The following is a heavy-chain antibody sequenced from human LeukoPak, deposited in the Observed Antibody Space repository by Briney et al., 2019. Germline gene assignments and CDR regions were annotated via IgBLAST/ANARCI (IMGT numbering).Heavy chain of an antibody. D-gene: IGHD3-3*01. J-gene: IGHJ4*02. V-gene: IGHV4-34*09. CDR3: ARGGYDFWSGYPGPFDY. CDR1: GGSFSGYY. Sequence: SETLSLTCAVYGGSFSGYYWSWIRQPPGKGLEWIGEINHSGSTNYNPSLKSRVTISVDTSKNQFSLKLSSVTAADTAVYYCARGGYDFWSGYPGPFDYWGQGTLVTVSS. CDR2: INHSGST.